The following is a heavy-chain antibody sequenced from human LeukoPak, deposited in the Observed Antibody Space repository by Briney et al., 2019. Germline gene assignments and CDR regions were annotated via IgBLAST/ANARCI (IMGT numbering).Heavy chain of an antibody. Sequence: PGGSLRLSCEVSGFTFSNYAMSWVRQAPGKGLEWVSAISGSGGNTFYADSVKGRFTISRDNSKNTLYLQMNSLRAEDTAVYYCAKRGGYCSSASCHFDSWGQGTLVTASS. CDR3: AKRGGYCSSASCHFDS. J-gene: IGHJ4*02. V-gene: IGHV3-23*01. D-gene: IGHD2-2*01. CDR1: GFTFSNYA. CDR2: ISGSGGNT.